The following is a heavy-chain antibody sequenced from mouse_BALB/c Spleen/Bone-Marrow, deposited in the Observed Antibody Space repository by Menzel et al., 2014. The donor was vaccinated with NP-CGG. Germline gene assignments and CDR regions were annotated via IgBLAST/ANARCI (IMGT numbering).Heavy chain of an antibody. CDR2: IYPSDSYT. CDR3: TRSGGYYFDY. J-gene: IGHJ2*01. CDR1: GYTFTSYW. V-gene: IGHV1-69*02. Sequence: VQLVESGAELVRPGASVKLSRKASGYTFTSYWINWVKQRPGQGLEWIGNIYPSDSYTNYNQKFKDKATLTVDKSSSTAYMQLSSPTSEDSAVYYCTRSGGYYFDYWGQGTTLTVSS.